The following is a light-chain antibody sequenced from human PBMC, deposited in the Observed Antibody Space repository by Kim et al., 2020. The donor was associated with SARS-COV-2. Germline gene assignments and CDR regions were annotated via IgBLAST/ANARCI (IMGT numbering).Light chain of an antibody. CDR2: AAS. J-gene: IGKJ1*01. CDR3: QQYGSSWT. CDR1: QSVYSNY. V-gene: IGKV3-20*01. Sequence: EIVLTQSPGTLSLSPGDRATLSCRASQSVYSNYLAWYQQKPGHAPRLLIYAASSRATGIPDRFSGSGSGTDFTLTIRRLQPEDFAVYYCQQYGSSWTFGQGTKVDIK.